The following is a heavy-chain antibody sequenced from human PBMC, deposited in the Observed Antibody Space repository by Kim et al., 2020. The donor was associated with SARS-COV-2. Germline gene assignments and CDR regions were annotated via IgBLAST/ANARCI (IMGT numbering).Heavy chain of an antibody. J-gene: IGHJ4*02. D-gene: IGHD2-21*02. V-gene: IGHV3-9*01. CDR1: GFSFGSYD. Sequence: GGSLRHSCAASGFSFGSYDMHWVRQVRGKGLEWVSGISPNGGAIGYADSVKGRFTVSRDNAKNSLYLEMKSLRPEDTAFYYCAKADCAGDCYLVDYWGQGTLVTVSS. CDR3: AKADCAGDCYLVDY. CDR2: ISPNGGAI.